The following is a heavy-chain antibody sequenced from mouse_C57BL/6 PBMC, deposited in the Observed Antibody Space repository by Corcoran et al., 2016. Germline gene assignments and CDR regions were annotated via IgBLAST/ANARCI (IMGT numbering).Heavy chain of an antibody. CDR3: ARNRYYGSSYVWYFDV. V-gene: IGHV1-26*01. D-gene: IGHD1-1*01. CDR1: GYTFTDYY. Sequence: EVQLQQSGPELVKPGASVKISCKASGYTFTDYYMNWVKQSHGKSLEWIGDINPNNGGTSYNQKFKGKATLTVDKSSSTAYMELRSLTSEDSAVYYCARNRYYGSSYVWYFDVWGTGTTVTVSS. J-gene: IGHJ1*03. CDR2: INPNNGGT.